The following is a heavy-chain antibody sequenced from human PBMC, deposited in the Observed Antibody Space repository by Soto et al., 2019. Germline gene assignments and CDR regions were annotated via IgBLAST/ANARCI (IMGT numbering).Heavy chain of an antibody. J-gene: IGHJ6*02. D-gene: IGHD6-13*01. Sequence: GASVKVSCKASGYTFTSYDINWVRQATGQGLEWMGWMNPNSGNTGYAQKFRGRVTMTRNTSISTAYMELSSLRSEDTAVYYCARGSSWYKNYYYYGMDVWGQGTTVTVSS. CDR3: ARGSSWYKNYYYYGMDV. CDR1: GYTFTSYD. V-gene: IGHV1-8*01. CDR2: MNPNSGNT.